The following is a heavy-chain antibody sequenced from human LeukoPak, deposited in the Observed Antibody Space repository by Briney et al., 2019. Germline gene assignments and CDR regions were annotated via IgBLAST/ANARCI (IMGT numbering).Heavy chain of an antibody. D-gene: IGHD3-16*01. CDR3: ARDPVSRIMITFGGVYYPYYFDY. Sequence: SETLSLTRAVYGESFSGYYWSWIRQPPGKGLEWIGEINHSGSTNYNPSLTSRVTISVDTSKNQFSLKLSSVTAADTAVYYCARDPVSRIMITFGGVYYPYYFDYWGQGTLVTVSS. J-gene: IGHJ4*02. CDR1: GESFSGYY. V-gene: IGHV4-34*01. CDR2: INHSGST.